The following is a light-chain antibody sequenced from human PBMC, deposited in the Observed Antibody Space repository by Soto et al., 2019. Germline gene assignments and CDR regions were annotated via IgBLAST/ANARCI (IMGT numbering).Light chain of an antibody. CDR2: GAS. Sequence: EVVMTQSPATLSVSPGERATLSCRASQSVRSNLAWYQQKPGQSPRLLIYGASTRATGIPARFSGSGSGTDFTLVISRLDPDDFAVYYCQHNGRSFGQGARLEI. CDR3: QHNGRS. J-gene: IGKJ5*01. CDR1: QSVRSN. V-gene: IGKV3-15*01.